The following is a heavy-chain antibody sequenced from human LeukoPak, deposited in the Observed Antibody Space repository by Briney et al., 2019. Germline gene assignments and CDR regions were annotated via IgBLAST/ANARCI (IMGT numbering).Heavy chain of an antibody. J-gene: IGHJ4*02. CDR2: IYYSGST. D-gene: IGHD4-17*01. Sequence: SETLSLTCTVSGGSISSYYWSWIPQPPGEGLEWIGYIYYSGSTNYNPSLKSRVTISVDTSKNQFSLKLSSVTAADTAVYYCARARGVTVTTYDAFDYWGQGTLVTVSS. CDR1: GGSISSYY. V-gene: IGHV4-59*12. CDR3: ARARGVTVTTYDAFDY.